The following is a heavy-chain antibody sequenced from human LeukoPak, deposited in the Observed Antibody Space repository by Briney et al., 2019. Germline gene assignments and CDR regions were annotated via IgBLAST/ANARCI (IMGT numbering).Heavy chain of an antibody. CDR2: FDPEDGET. CDR1: GYTLTELS. CDR3: ATVDYAWGSYRPFDY. Sequence: ASVKVSCKVSGYTLTELSMHWVRQAPGKGLEWMGGFDPEDGETIYAQKFQGRVTMTEDTSTDTAYMELSSLRSEDTAVYYCATVDYAWGSYRPFDYWGQGTLVTVSS. J-gene: IGHJ4*02. V-gene: IGHV1-24*01. D-gene: IGHD3-16*02.